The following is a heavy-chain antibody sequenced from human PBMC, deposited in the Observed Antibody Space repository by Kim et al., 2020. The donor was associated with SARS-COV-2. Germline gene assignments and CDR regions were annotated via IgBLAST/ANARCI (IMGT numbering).Heavy chain of an antibody. V-gene: IGHV3-72*01. J-gene: IGHJ4*02. CDR2: TKHEAESYTT. CDR1: GFTFSAHY. CDR3: ARDRAAALDY. Sequence: GSLRLSCAASGFTFSAHYMDWVRQAPGKGLEWVARTKHEAESYTTNYAASVEGRFTVSRDDSKNSLWLQMNSLRPEDTAVYYCARDRAAALDYWGQGTL. D-gene: IGHD6-13*01.